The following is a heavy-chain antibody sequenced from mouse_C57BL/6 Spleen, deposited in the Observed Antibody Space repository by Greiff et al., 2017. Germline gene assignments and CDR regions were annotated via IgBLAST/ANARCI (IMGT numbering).Heavy chain of an antibody. V-gene: IGHV5-16*01. J-gene: IGHJ4*01. CDR1: GFTFSDYY. Sequence: EVQRVESEGGLVQPGSSMKLSCTASGFTFSDYYMAWVRQVPEKGLEWVANINYDGSSTYYLDSLKSRFIISRDNAKNILYLQMSSLKSGNTATYYCARAGGYYYASCDMDYWGQGTSVTVSS. CDR3: ARAGGYYYASCDMDY. D-gene: IGHD1-1*01. CDR2: INYDGSST.